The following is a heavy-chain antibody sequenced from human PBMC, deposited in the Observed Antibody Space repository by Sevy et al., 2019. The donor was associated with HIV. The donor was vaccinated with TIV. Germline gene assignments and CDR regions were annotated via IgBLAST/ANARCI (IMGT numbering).Heavy chain of an antibody. J-gene: IGHJ4*02. CDR2: ISYDGSSK. CDR1: GFSVSSHA. D-gene: IGHD2-15*01. Sequence: GGSLRLSCAASGFSVSSHAMHWVRQAPGKGLEWVAFISYDGSSKYYSDSVKGRLTISRDNSTNTLYLQMNSLRPEDTALYDCSRDAGYSVGWYPSDYWGQGTLVTASS. CDR3: SRDAGYSVGWYPSDY. V-gene: IGHV3-30-3*01.